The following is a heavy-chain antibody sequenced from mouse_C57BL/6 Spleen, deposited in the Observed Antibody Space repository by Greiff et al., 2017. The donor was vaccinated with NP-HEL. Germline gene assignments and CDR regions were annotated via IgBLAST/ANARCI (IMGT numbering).Heavy chain of an antibody. D-gene: IGHD1-1*01. CDR1: GYTFTDYY. J-gene: IGHJ2*01. CDR3: ASSGITTRYFDY. Sequence: EVQLQQSGPELVKPGASVKISCKASGYTFTDYYMNWVKQSHGKSLEWIGDINPNNGGTSYNQKFKGKATLTVDKSSSTSYMELRSLTSEDSAVYYCASSGITTRYFDYWGQGTTLTVSS. CDR2: INPNNGGT. V-gene: IGHV1-26*01.